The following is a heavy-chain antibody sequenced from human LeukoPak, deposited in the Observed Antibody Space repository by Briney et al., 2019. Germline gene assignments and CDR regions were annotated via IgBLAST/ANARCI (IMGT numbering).Heavy chain of an antibody. V-gene: IGHV1-69*04. CDR2: IIPILGIA. CDR3: AKANSSGWSDFDY. D-gene: IGHD6-19*01. J-gene: IGHJ4*02. Sequence: ISWVRQAPGQGLEWMGRIIPILGIANYAQKFQGRVTITADKSTSTAYMELSSLRSEDTAVYYCAKANSSGWSDFDYWGQGTLVTVSS.